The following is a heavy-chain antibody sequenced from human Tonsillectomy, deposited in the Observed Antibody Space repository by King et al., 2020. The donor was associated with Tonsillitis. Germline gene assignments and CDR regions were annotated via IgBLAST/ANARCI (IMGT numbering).Heavy chain of an antibody. CDR3: ARQYCGGGDCYSWTSWFDP. CDR2: IDPGDSFT. Sequence: QLVQSGAEVKKPGESLTISCKGSGYSFSSYWITWVRQMPGRGLEWVATIDPGDSFTTYSPSFQGHVTSSADKSISTVYLQWSGLKASDTATYYCARQYCGGGDCYSWTSWFDPWGQGTLVTVSS. CDR1: GYSFSSYW. V-gene: IGHV5-10-1*03. D-gene: IGHD2-15*01. J-gene: IGHJ5*02.